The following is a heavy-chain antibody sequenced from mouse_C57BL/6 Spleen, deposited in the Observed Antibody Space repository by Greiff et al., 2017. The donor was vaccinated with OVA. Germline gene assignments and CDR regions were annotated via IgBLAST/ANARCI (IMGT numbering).Heavy chain of an antibody. CDR2: INPNNGGT. J-gene: IGHJ1*03. CDR3: ANYYGRSYGYFDV. D-gene: IGHD1-1*01. V-gene: IGHV1-26*01. CDR1: GYTFTDYY. Sequence: VQLQQSGPELVKPGASVKISCKASGYTFTDYYMNWVKQSHGKSLEWIGDINPNNGGTSYNQKFKGKATLTVDKSSSTAYMELRSLTSEDSAVYYGANYYGRSYGYFDVWGTGTTVTVSS.